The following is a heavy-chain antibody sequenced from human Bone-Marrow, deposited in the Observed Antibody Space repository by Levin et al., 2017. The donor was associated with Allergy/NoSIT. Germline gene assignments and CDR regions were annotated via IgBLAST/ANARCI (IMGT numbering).Heavy chain of an antibody. CDR2: INRGGTST. Sequence: GGSLRLSCAASGFAFSNYWMHWVRQAPGKGLVWVSRINRGGTSTTYAASVKGRFTISRDNAKNTLYLQMNSLTAEDTAVYYCARDPFAYNFGSGSYVDYWGQGALVSVSS. J-gene: IGHJ4*02. CDR1: GFAFSNYW. CDR3: ARDPFAYNFGSGSYVDY. D-gene: IGHD3-10*01. V-gene: IGHV3-74*01.